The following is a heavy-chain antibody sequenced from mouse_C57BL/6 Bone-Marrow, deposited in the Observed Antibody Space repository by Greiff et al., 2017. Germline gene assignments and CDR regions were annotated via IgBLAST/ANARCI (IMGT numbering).Heavy chain of an antibody. CDR2: IDPETGGT. Sequence: QVQLQQSGAELVRPGASVTLSCKASGYTFTDYEMHWVQQTPVHGLEWIGAIDPETGGTAYNQKFKGKAILTADKSSSTAYMELRSLTSEDSAVYYCTSGVTNAMDYWGQGTSVTVSS. V-gene: IGHV1-15*01. CDR1: GYTFTDYE. J-gene: IGHJ4*01. D-gene: IGHD2-2*01. CDR3: TSGVTNAMDY.